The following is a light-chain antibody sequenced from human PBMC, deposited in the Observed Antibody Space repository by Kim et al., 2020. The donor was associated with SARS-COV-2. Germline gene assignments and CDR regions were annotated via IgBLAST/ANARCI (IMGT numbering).Light chain of an antibody. V-gene: IGKV4-1*01. CDR2: WAS. CDR1: QSVLYNSNNKNN. CDR3: QQYYSAPPT. Sequence: DIVMTQSPDSLAVSLGERATINCKSSQSVLYNSNNKNNLAWYQRKPGQPPKLLIYWASTRESGVPDRFSGSGSGTDFTLTISSLQAEDVAVYFCQQYYSAPPTFGQGTKVDIK. J-gene: IGKJ1*01.